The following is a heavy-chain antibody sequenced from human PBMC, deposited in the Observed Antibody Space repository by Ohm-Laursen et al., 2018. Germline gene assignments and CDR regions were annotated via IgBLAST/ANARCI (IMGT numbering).Heavy chain of an antibody. Sequence: SLRLSCVASGFTFSDYYMSWIRQAPGKGLEWVSYISSSGSPIYYAGSVKGRFTISRDNAKNSLYLQMNGLRAEDTAVYYCARGGGYYILFRPFDPWGQGTLATVSS. CDR2: ISSSGSPI. CDR1: GFTFSDYY. D-gene: IGHD3-3*01. V-gene: IGHV3-11*01. CDR3: ARGGGYYILFRPFDP. J-gene: IGHJ5*02.